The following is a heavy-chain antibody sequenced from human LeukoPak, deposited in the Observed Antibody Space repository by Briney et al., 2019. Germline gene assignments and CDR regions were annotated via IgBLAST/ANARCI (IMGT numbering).Heavy chain of an antibody. CDR1: GGSISSRSYY. Sequence: SETLPLTCTVSGGSISSRSYYWGWIRQPPGKGLEWIGNIYYSGSTYYNPSFKSRVTISVDTSKNQFSLKLSSVTAADTAVYYCARLDSHYGGDYWGQGTLVTVSS. CDR3: ARLDSHYGGDY. CDR2: IYYSGST. D-gene: IGHD4-17*01. V-gene: IGHV4-39*01. J-gene: IGHJ4*02.